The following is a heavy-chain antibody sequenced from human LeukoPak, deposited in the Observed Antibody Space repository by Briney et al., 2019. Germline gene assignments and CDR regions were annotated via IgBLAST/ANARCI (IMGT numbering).Heavy chain of an antibody. V-gene: IGHV3-48*03. CDR1: GFTFSSYE. Sequence: GGSLRLSCAASGFTFSSYEINWVRQAPGKGLEGVSYISGGGSARYYADSVRGRFTISRDNAKNSLFLQMSSLRAEDTAVYYCTRVGTRNAFDIWGQGTMVTVSS. CDR2: ISGGGSAR. CDR3: TRVGTRNAFDI. D-gene: IGHD1-1*01. J-gene: IGHJ3*02.